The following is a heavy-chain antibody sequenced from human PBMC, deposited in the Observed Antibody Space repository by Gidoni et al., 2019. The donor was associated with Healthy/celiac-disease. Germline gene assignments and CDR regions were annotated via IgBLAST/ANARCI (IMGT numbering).Heavy chain of an antibody. Sequence: QVQLVESGGGLVKPGGSLRLCCAAPGFTFRDYYMSWIRQAPGKGLEWVSYISSSSSYTNYADSVKGRFTISRDNAKNSLYLQMNSLRAEDTAVYYCARDREDSSGWYPVGFDYWGQGTLVTVSS. V-gene: IGHV3-11*06. CDR3: ARDREDSSGWYPVGFDY. D-gene: IGHD6-19*01. J-gene: IGHJ4*02. CDR2: ISSSSSYT. CDR1: GFTFRDYY.